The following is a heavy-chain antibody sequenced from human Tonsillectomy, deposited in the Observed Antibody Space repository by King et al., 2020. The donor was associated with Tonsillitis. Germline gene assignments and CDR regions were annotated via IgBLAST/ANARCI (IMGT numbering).Heavy chain of an antibody. V-gene: IGHV1-2*02. Sequence: VQLVQSGAEVKKPGASVKVSCKTSGYTFTDYYMHWVRQAPGQGLGWMGWINPDSGGTNYAQNFQGRVTMTRDTSISTAYMALNRLTSDDTAVYYCARAAYSYDTSGYNYWGQGTLVTVSS. CDR1: GYTFTDYY. J-gene: IGHJ4*01. CDR2: INPDSGGT. D-gene: IGHD3-22*01. CDR3: ARAAYSYDTSGYNY.